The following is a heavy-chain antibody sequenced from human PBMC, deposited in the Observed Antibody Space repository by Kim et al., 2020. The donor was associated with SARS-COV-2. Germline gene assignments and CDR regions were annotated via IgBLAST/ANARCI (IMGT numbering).Heavy chain of an antibody. V-gene: IGHV3-11*06. D-gene: IGHD3-10*01. CDR2: IDGRSTYT. Sequence: GGSLRLSCSASGFTFNDYYMSWIRQAPGKGLEWIACIDGRSTYTTYADAVRGRFTISRDNANSSLFLHMNSLSAEDTAVYYCTRDPVGSGSANCGQGTLV. CDR3: TRDPVGSGSAN. CDR1: GFTFNDYY. J-gene: IGHJ4*02.